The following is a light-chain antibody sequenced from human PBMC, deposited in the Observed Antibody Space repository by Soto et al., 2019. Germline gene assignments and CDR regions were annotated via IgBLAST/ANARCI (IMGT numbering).Light chain of an antibody. Sequence: EIVLTQSPATLSLSPGERATLSCWASQSVSSYLAWYQHKPGQAPRLLIYDASNRATGIPARFSGSGSGTDFTLTISSLEPEDFAVYYRQQRSNWPWTFGQGTKV. CDR2: DAS. J-gene: IGKJ1*01. CDR1: QSVSSY. CDR3: QQRSNWPWT. V-gene: IGKV3-11*01.